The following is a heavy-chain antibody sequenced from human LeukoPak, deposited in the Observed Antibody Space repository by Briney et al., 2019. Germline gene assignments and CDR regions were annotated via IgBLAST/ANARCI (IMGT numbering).Heavy chain of an antibody. CDR1: GFTFSSYW. V-gene: IGHV3-7*01. CDR2: IKQDGSEK. J-gene: IGHJ6*03. CDR3: ARDRECSSTSCYDYDYYYYMDV. D-gene: IGHD2-2*01. Sequence: PGGSLRLSCAASGFTFSSYWMSWVRQAPGKGLEWVANIKQDGSEKYYVDSVKGRFTISRDNAKNSLYLQMNSLRAEDTAVYYCARDRECSSTSCYDYDYYYYMDVWGKGTTVTVSS.